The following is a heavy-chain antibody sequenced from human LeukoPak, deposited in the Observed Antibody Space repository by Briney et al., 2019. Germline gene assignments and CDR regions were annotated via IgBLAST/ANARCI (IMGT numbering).Heavy chain of an antibody. CDR3: ARGNSSAYYFDY. CDR2: INHSGST. D-gene: IGHD6-19*01. CDR1: GGSFSGDY. Sequence: SETLSLTCAVYGGSFSGDYWSWIRQPPGKGLEWIGEINHSGSTNYNPSLKSRVTISVDTSKNQFSLKLSSVTAADTAVYYCARGNSSAYYFDYWGQGTLVTVSS. J-gene: IGHJ4*02. V-gene: IGHV4-34*01.